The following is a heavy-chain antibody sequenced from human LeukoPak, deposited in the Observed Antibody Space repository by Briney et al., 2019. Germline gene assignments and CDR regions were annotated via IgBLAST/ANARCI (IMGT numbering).Heavy chain of an antibody. D-gene: IGHD6-19*01. CDR3: ARARLVTVAGIYYHHYGMDV. V-gene: IGHV4-59*01. J-gene: IGHJ6*02. CDR1: GDSSSSYY. CDR2: IYHSGST. Sequence: SETLSLTCSVSGDSSSSYYWNWIRQPPGKGLEWIGYIYHSGSTDYNPSLKSRVTISIDTSKNQFSLKQSSVTAADTAVYYCARARLVTVAGIYYHHYGMDVWGQGTTVTVSS.